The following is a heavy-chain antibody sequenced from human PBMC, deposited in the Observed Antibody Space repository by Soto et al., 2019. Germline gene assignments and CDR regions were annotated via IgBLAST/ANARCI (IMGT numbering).Heavy chain of an antibody. CDR3: ARDLEQLVNAFDI. D-gene: IGHD6-6*01. CDR1: GFTFSSYS. Sequence: GSLRLSCAASGFTFSSYSMNWVRQAPGKGLEWVSSISSSSSYIYYADSVKGRFTISRDNAKNSLYLQMNSLRAEDTAVYYCARDLEQLVNAFDIWGQGTMVTVSS. J-gene: IGHJ3*02. CDR2: ISSSSSYI. V-gene: IGHV3-21*01.